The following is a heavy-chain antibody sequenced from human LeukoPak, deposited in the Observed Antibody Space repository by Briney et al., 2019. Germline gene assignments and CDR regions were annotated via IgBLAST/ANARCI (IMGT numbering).Heavy chain of an antibody. CDR1: GYTFTGYY. J-gene: IGHJ4*02. D-gene: IGHD2-15*01. V-gene: IGHV1-2*04. Sequence: ASVKVSCKASGYTFTGYYMHWVRQAPGQGLEWMGRINPNSGGTNYAQKFQGWVTMTRDTSITTAYMELSRLRSDDTAVYYCARGRGYCVGGSCYFDYWGQGTLVTVSS. CDR2: INPNSGGT. CDR3: ARGRGYCVGGSCYFDY.